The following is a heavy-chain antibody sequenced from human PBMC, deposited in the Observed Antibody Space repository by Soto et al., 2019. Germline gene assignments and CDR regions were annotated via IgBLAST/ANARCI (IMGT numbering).Heavy chain of an antibody. D-gene: IGHD4-17*01. V-gene: IGHV5-10-1*01. CDR3: AREGLVLVPTTVNSDYYYYAMDV. CDR2: IDPSDSYT. J-gene: IGHJ6*02. CDR1: GYSFTSYW. Sequence: GESLKISCKGSGYSFTSYWISWVRQMPGKGLEWMGRIDPSDSYTNYSPSFQGHVTISADKSISTAYLQWSSLKASDTAVYYCAREGLVLVPTTVNSDYYYYAMDVWGQGTTVTVSS.